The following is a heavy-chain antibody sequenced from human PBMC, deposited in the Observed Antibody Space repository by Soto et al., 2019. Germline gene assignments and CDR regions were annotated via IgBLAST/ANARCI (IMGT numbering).Heavy chain of an antibody. J-gene: IGHJ4*02. D-gene: IGHD6-19*01. CDR1: GYTFTSYA. V-gene: IGHV1-3*05. CDR3: ARAVAVPADFDY. CDR2: INAGNGNT. Sequence: QVQLVQSGAEEKKPGASVKVSCKASGYTFTSYAMHWVRQAPGQRLEWMGWINAGNGNTKYSQKFQGRVTITRDTSASKAYMELSSLRSEDTAVYYCARAVAVPADFDYWGPGTLVTVYS.